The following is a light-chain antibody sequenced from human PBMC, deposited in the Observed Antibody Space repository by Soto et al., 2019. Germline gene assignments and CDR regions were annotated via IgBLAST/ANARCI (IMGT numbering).Light chain of an antibody. CDR1: QGVRSF. J-gene: IGKJ4*01. Sequence: DIQLTQSPSFLSASVGDRVTLTCRASQGVRSFLAWYQQKPGKAPDLLIYGVSTLQSGVPSRFSGSGSGTDFTLTISRLQPEDVATYYCQQLNSYPLTFGGGTKVETK. V-gene: IGKV1-9*01. CDR3: QQLNSYPLT. CDR2: GVS.